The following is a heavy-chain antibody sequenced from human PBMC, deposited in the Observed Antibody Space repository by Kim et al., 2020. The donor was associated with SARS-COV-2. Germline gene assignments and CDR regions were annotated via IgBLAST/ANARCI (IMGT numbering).Heavy chain of an antibody. V-gene: IGHV3-30*04. CDR1: GFFFSGNA. J-gene: IGHJ4*02. Sequence: GGSLRLSCAASGFFFSGNAMQWVRQAPGTGLEWVAGITYDGSKEYYSDSVKGRFTISRDNSKNTLYLQMNTLRADDTAVYHCATDADYMWNFFVHWGQGT. CDR2: ITYDGSKE. CDR3: ATDADYMWNFFVH. D-gene: IGHD4-17*01.